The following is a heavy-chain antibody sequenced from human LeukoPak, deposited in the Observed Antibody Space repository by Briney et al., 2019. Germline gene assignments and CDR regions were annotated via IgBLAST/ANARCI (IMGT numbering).Heavy chain of an antibody. CDR2: IYTSGST. CDR3: ARALSGSGSYYRGNFDY. CDR1: GGSISSGSYY. D-gene: IGHD3-10*01. Sequence: SQTLSLTCTVSGGSISSGSYYWSWIRQPAGKGLEWIGRIYTSGSTNYNPSLKSRVTISVDTSKNQFSLKLSSVTAADTAVYYCARALSGSGSYYRGNFDYWGQGTLVTVSS. J-gene: IGHJ4*02. V-gene: IGHV4-61*02.